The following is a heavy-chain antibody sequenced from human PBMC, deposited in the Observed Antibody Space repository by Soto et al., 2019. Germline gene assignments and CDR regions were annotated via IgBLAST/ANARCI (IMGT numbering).Heavy chain of an antibody. J-gene: IGHJ6*02. CDR1: GYTFTSYS. V-gene: IGHV1-46*01. D-gene: IGHD2-15*01. CDR2: INPSSGRT. Sequence: SVQVSCKASGYTFTSYSMHWVRQAPGQGLEWMGIINPSSGRTSYAQNFPGRVTMTSDTSTSIVYMEMSSLKSEDTAVYYCARDHNFGFILYAMDVWGQGTTVTVSS. CDR3: ARDHNFGFILYAMDV.